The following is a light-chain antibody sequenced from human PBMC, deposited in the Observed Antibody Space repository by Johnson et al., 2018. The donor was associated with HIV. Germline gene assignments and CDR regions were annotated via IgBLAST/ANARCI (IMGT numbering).Light chain of an antibody. CDR1: SSNIGNNY. CDR3: GTWDSSLSVDV. Sequence: QSVLTQPPSVSAAPGQKVTISCSGSSSNIGNNYVSWYQQFPGTAPRLLIYENNKRPSGIPDRFSGSKSGTSATLGITGLQTGDEVDYYCGTWDSSLSVDVFGTGTKVTVL. V-gene: IGLV1-51*02. J-gene: IGLJ1*01. CDR2: ENN.